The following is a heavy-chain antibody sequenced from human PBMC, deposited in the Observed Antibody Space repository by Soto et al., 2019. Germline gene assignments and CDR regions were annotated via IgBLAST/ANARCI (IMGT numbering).Heavy chain of an antibody. J-gene: IGHJ4*02. CDR1: GFTFSSYS. D-gene: IGHD3-10*01. Sequence: EVQLVESGGGLVKPGGSLTLSCAASGFTFSSYSMNWVRQAPGKGLEWDSSIGRGSSYVFYADSVRGRFTISSDDAKNSLHLQMNSLCVEDTVLYYCARFAQSVLRPEFLFDDWGQGTLVTVSS. V-gene: IGHV3-21*06. CDR2: IGRGSSYV. CDR3: ARFAQSVLRPEFLFDD.